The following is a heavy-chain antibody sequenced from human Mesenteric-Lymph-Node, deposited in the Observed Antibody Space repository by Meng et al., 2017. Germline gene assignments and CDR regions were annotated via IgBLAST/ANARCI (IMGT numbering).Heavy chain of an antibody. Sequence: ASVKVSCKASGYTFTAYYIHWLRQAPGQGLEWMGIINPSGGSTSYAQKFQGRVTMTRNTSISTAYMELSSLRSEDTAVYYCARGFGSYYDFWSGYYTYYYGMDVWGQGTTVTVSS. J-gene: IGHJ6*02. CDR1: GYTFTAYY. V-gene: IGHV1-46*01. CDR3: ARGFGSYYDFWSGYYTYYYGMDV. CDR2: INPSGGST. D-gene: IGHD3-3*01.